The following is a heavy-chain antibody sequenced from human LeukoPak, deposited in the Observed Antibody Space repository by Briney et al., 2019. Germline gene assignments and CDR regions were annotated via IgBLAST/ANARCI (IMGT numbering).Heavy chain of an antibody. Sequence: ASVKVSCKASGGTFSSYAISWVRQAPGQGLEWMGGIIPIFGTANYAQKFQGRVTITADTSTSTAYMELSSLRSGDTAVYYCARDGHRRYHYDSSGREDAFDIWGQGTMVTVSS. CDR2: IIPIFGTA. D-gene: IGHD3-22*01. J-gene: IGHJ3*02. V-gene: IGHV1-69*06. CDR1: GGTFSSYA. CDR3: ARDGHRRYHYDSSGREDAFDI.